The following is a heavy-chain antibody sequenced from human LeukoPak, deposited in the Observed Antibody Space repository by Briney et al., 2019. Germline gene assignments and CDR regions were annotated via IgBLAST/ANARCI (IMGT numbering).Heavy chain of an antibody. J-gene: IGHJ6*02. V-gene: IGHV3-7*01. CDR1: GFSFSDSW. D-gene: IGHD7-27*01. Sequence: HSGGSLRPSCVASGFSFSDSWMSWVRQAPGKGLEWVADIKKDGSVKEYVDSVKGRFTISRDNAKNSLYLQMDSLRAEDTAVYYCATYTHWVAGDVWGQGTTVSVSS. CDR2: IKKDGSVK. CDR3: ATYTHWVAGDV.